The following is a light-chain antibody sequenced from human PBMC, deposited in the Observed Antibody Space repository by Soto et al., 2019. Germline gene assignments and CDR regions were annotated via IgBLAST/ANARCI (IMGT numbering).Light chain of an antibody. CDR3: QQHKTYPRT. CDR2: AAS. J-gene: IGKJ1*01. V-gene: IGKV1-16*01. CDR1: QGVSTD. Sequence: DIQMTQSPSSLSASVGDRVTIFCRASQGVSTDLAWFQQKPGKAPRSLIYAASNLQSGVPSRFTGSGSGTDFALTINNLQPEDFATYYCQQHKTYPRTFGQGNKVEIK.